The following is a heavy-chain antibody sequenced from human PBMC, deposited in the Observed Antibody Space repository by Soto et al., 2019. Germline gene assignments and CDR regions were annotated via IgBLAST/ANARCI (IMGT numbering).Heavy chain of an antibody. D-gene: IGHD2-15*01. CDR1: GGSFSGYY. V-gene: IGHV4-34*01. J-gene: IGHJ4*02. CDR2: INHSGST. Sequence: PSETLSLTCAVYGGSFSGYYWSWIRQAPGKGLEWIGEINHSGSTNYNPSLKSRVTISVDTSKNQFSLKLSSVTAADTAVYYCARGTKDYCSGGSCKRPFDYWGQGTLVTVSS. CDR3: ARGTKDYCSGGSCKRPFDY.